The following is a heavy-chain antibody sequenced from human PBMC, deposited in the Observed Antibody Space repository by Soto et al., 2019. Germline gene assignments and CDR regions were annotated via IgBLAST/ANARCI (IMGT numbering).Heavy chain of an antibody. V-gene: IGHV3-23*01. CDR1: GFTFSSYA. Sequence: GGSLRLSCAASGFTFSSYAMSWVRQAPGKGLEWVSAISGSGGSTYYADSVKGRFTISRDNSKNTLYLQMNSLRAEDTAVYYCAKPYYYGSGNELDYYFDYWGQGTLVTVSS. CDR3: AKPYYYGSGNELDYYFDY. D-gene: IGHD3-10*01. CDR2: ISGSGGST. J-gene: IGHJ4*02.